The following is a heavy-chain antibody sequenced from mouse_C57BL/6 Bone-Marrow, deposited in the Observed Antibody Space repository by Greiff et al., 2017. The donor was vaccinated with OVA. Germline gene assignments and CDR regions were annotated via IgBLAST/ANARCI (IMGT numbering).Heavy chain of an antibody. CDR1: GFSFNTYA. J-gene: IGHJ2*01. CDR3: VRHRGSSFDY. D-gene: IGHD1-1*01. CDR2: IRSKSNNYAT. Sequence: DVKLVESGGGLVQPKGSLKLSCAASGFSFNTYAMNWVRQAPGKGLEWVARIRSKSNNYATYYADSVKDRFTISRDDAESMLYLQMNNLKTEDTAMYYCVRHRGSSFDYWGQGTTLTVSS. V-gene: IGHV10-1*01.